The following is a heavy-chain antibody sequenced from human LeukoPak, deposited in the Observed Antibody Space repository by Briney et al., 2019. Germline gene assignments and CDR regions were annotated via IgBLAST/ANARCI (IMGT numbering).Heavy chain of an antibody. Sequence: SVKVSFKASGGTFTSYAISWVRQAPGQGLEWMGRIIPIFGTANYAQKFQGRVTITTDESTSTAYMELSSLRSEDTAVYYCARSSLFGVVTGYFDYWGQGTLVTVSS. J-gene: IGHJ4*02. V-gene: IGHV1-69*05. CDR2: IIPIFGTA. CDR1: GGTFTSYA. D-gene: IGHD3-3*01. CDR3: ARSSLFGVVTGYFDY.